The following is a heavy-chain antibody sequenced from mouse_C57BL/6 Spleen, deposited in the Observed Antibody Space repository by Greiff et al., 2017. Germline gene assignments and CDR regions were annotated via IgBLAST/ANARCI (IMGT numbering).Heavy chain of an antibody. D-gene: IGHD3-2*02. CDR3: ARERDRTAQAWFAY. CDR2: INPNNGGT. Sequence: EVQLQQSGPELVKPGASVKIPCKASGYTFTDYNMDWVKQSHGKSLEWIGDINPNNGGTIYNQKFKGKATLTVDKSSSTAYMELRSLTSEDTAVYYGARERDRTAQAWFAYWGQGTLVTVSA. CDR1: GYTFTDYN. V-gene: IGHV1-18*01. J-gene: IGHJ3*01.